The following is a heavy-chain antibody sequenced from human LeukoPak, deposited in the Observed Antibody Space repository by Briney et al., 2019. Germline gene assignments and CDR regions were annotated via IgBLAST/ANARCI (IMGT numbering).Heavy chain of an antibody. CDR1: GGSISAYY. V-gene: IGHV4-4*07. J-gene: IGHJ4*02. Sequence: SETLSLTCAVSGGSISAYYWSWIRQPAGKRLEWIGRIYTSGSTTYSPSLKSRVNMSVDTSKNQFSLKLSSVTAADTAVYYCARAVYSNSYHFDYWGQGTLLTVSS. D-gene: IGHD6-6*01. CDR2: IYTSGST. CDR3: ARAVYSNSYHFDY.